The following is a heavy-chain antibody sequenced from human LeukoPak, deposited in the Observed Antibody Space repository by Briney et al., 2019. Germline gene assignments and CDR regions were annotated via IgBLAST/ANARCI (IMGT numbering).Heavy chain of an antibody. Sequence: PGGSLRLSCAASGFSFSNFAMTWVRQAPGKGLEWVSGISYSGGSTYYADSVKGRFTISRDNSKNTLYLQMNSLRAEDTAVYYCAKLMVRGAYWGQGTLVTVSS. CDR1: GFSFSNFA. CDR2: ISYSGGST. CDR3: AKLMVRGAY. J-gene: IGHJ4*02. D-gene: IGHD3-10*01. V-gene: IGHV3-23*01.